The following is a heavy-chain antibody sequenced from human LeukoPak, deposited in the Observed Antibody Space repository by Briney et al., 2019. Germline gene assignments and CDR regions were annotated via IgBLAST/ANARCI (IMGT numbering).Heavy chain of an antibody. CDR1: GFTFSSYA. CDR2: ISGSGGST. J-gene: IGHJ4*02. CDR3: AKTSSVVAVAGTGFDY. V-gene: IGHV3-23*01. Sequence: GGSLRLSCAASGFTFSSYAMSWVRQAPGKGLEWVSAISGSGGSTYYADSAKGRFTISRDNSKNTLYLQMNSLRAEDTAVYYCAKTSSVVAVAGTGFDYWGQGTLVTVSS. D-gene: IGHD6-19*01.